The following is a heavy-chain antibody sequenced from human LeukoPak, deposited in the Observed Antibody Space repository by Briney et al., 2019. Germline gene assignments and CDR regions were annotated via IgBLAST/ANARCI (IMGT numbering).Heavy chain of an antibody. D-gene: IGHD3-22*01. CDR3: ARVDYYDSRGTLLPYYYYGMDV. Sequence: ASVKVSCKASGYTFTSYYMHWVRQAPGQGLEWMGIINPSGGSTSYAQKFQGRVTMTRDTSTSTVYMELSSLRSEDTAVYYCARVDYYDSRGTLLPYYYYGMDVWGQGTTVTVSS. CDR2: INPSGGST. J-gene: IGHJ6*02. V-gene: IGHV1-46*01. CDR1: GYTFTSYY.